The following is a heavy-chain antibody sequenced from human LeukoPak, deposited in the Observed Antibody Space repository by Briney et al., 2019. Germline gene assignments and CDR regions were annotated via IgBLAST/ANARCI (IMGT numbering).Heavy chain of an antibody. J-gene: IGHJ4*02. CDR1: GYTFTSYG. CDR3: ARDFDVVVIATTPFDY. V-gene: IGHV1-18*01. CDR2: ISAYNGNT. Sequence: ASVKVSCKASGYTFTSYGISWVRQAPGQGLEWMGWISAYNGNTNYAQKLQGRVTMTTDTSTSTAYMELRSLRSDDTAVYYCARDFDVVVIATTPFDYWGQGTQVTVSS. D-gene: IGHD2-21*01.